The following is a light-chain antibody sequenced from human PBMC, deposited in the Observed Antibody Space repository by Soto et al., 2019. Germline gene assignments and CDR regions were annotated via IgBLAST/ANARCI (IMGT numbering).Light chain of an antibody. CDR2: DAS. CDR3: QQSRA. V-gene: IGKV1-39*01. Sequence: IHMTQSPSSLSASVGDRVTITCRASQSITTYLNWYQQKPGKAPKLLIYDASSLESGVPSRLSGSGSGTDFTLTISSLQPEDFATYYCQQSRAFGQGTKVDIK. CDR1: QSITTY. J-gene: IGKJ1*01.